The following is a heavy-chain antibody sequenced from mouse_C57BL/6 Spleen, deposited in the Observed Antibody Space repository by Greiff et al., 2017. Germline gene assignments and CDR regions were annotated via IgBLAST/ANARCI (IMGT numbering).Heavy chain of an antibody. Sequence: VQLQQSDAELVKPGASVKISCKVSGYPFPDHTIHWLQQRPEQGLEWLGYIYPRDGSTKYNEKFKGKATLTADKSSSPAYMQLNSLTSEDSAVYFCARRGYGGMPYFDVWGTGTTVTVSS. CDR1: GYPFPDHT. D-gene: IGHD1-1*01. V-gene: IGHV1-78*01. CDR2: IYPRDGST. CDR3: ARRGYGGMPYFDV. J-gene: IGHJ1*03.